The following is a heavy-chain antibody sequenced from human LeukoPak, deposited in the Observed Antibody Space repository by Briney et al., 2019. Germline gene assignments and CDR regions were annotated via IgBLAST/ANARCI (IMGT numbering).Heavy chain of an antibody. CDR3: AKVGQTYYDFWSGYYPDY. CDR1: GFTFSSYG. CDR2: IRYDGSNK. J-gene: IGHJ4*02. V-gene: IGHV3-30*02. Sequence: GGSLRLSCAASGFTFSSYGMHWVRQAPGKGLEWVAFIRYDGSNKYYADSVKGRFTISSDNSKNTLYLQMNSLRAEDTAVYYCAKVGQTYYDFWSGYYPDYWGQGTLVTVSS. D-gene: IGHD3-3*01.